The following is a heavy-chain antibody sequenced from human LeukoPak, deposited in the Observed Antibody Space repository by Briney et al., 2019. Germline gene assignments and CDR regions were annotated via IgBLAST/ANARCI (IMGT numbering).Heavy chain of an antibody. CDR3: ARVSRNSIAARPWDQFDY. CDR2: ISYDGSNK. D-gene: IGHD6-6*01. CDR1: GFTFSSYA. J-gene: IGHJ4*02. V-gene: IGHV3-30-3*01. Sequence: PGRSLRLSCAASGFTFSSYAMHWVRQAPGKGLEWVAVISYDGSNKYYADSVKGRFTISRDNSKNTLYLQMSSLRAEDTAVYYCARVSRNSIAARPWDQFDYWGQGTLVTVSS.